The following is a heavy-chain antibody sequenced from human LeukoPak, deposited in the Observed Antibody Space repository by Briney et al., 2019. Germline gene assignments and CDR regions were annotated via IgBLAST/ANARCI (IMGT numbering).Heavy chain of an antibody. V-gene: IGHV4-59*12. CDR1: GGSISSYY. J-gene: IGHJ3*02. CDR3: AREKMYCGGDCFKVRAFDI. CDR2: IYYSGST. Sequence: SETLSLTCTVSGGSISSYYWSWIRQPPGKGLEWIGYIYYSGSTYYNPSLKSRVTISVDTSKNQFSLKLSSVTAADTAVYYCAREKMYCGGDCFKVRAFDIWGQGTMVTVSS. D-gene: IGHD2-21*02.